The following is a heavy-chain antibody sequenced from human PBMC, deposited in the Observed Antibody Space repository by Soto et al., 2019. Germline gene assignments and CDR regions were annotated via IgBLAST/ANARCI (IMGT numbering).Heavy chain of an antibody. Sequence: GGSLRLSCAASGFTFSSYSMNWVRQAPGKGREGDSYISSSSNSIYYADSVKGRFTISRDNAKNSLHLQMNSLRAKDTAVYSCASPVECSTTSRNRSGQGTLVTVSS. CDR2: ISSSSNSI. D-gene: IGHD6-6*01. CDR1: GFTFSSYS. J-gene: IGHJ5*02. V-gene: IGHV3-48*01. CDR3: ASPVECSTTSRNR.